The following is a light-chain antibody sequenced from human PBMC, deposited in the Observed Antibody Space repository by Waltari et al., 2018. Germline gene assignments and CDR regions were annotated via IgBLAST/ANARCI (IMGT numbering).Light chain of an antibody. J-gene: IGLJ1*01. V-gene: IGLV2-23*01. CDR2: AGT. CDR3: CSYAGTSTYV. CDR1: SSDVGSYNL. Sequence: QSALTQPASVSGSPGQSITISCTGTSSDVGSYNLSSWYQQYPGKAPKLMIYAGTKRPSGVSNRFSGSKSGNTASLTISGLQAEDEADYYCCSYAGTSTYVFGTGTKVTVL.